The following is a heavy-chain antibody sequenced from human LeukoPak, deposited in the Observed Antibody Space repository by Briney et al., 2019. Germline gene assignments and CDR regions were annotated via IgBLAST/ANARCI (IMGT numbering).Heavy chain of an antibody. CDR1: GGSFSGYY. V-gene: IGHV4-34*01. CDR2: INHSGST. J-gene: IGHJ4*02. CDR3: ARGVLLWFGPRKSYFDY. D-gene: IGHD3-10*01. Sequence: PSETLSLTCAVYGGSFSGYYWSWIRQPPGKGLEWIGEINHSGSTNYNPPLKSRVTISVDTSKNQFSLKLSSVTAADTAVYYCARGVLLWFGPRKSYFDYWGQGTLVTVSS.